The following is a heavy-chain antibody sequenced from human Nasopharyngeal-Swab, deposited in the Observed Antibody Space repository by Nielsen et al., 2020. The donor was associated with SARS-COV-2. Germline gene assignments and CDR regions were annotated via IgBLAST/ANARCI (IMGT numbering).Heavy chain of an antibody. V-gene: IGHV3-30*04. CDR3: ARTLGGYYYFDY. CDR2: ISYDGSNK. D-gene: IGHD3-22*01. Sequence: LSLPCAASGFTFSSYAMHWVRQAPGKGLEWVAVISYDGSNKYYADSVKGRFTISRDNSKNTLYLQMNSLRAEDTAVYYCARTLGGYYYFDYWGQGTLVTVSS. J-gene: IGHJ4*02. CDR1: GFTFSSYA.